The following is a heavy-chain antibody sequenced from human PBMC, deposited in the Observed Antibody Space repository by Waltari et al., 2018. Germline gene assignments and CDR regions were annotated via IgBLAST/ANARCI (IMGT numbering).Heavy chain of an antibody. V-gene: IGHV3-23*01. CDR1: GFTFSSYA. Sequence: EVQLLESGGGLVQPGGSLRLSCAASGFTFSSYAMSWVRQAPGKGLEWVSAISGSGGSTYSADSVKGRFTISRDNSKNTLYLQMNSLRAEDTAVYYCATPRGPTTVTTFSHYYYGMDVWGQGTTVTVSS. CDR3: ATPRGPTTVTTFSHYYYGMDV. J-gene: IGHJ6*02. D-gene: IGHD4-17*01. CDR2: ISGSGGST.